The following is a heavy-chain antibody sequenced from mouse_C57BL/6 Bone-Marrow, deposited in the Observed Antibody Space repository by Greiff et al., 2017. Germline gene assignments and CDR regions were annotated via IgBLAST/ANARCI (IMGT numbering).Heavy chain of an antibody. J-gene: IGHJ3*01. CDR1: GFSLTSYG. CDR2: IWGGGST. Sequence: VKLMESGPGLGAPSQSLSITCTVSGFSLTSYGVDWVRQPPGKGLEWLGVIWGGGSTNYNSALMSRLSISKDNSKSQIFLKMNSLQTDDTAMYYYPQGRGYFAFAYWGQVTLVTVSA. D-gene: IGHD2-3*01. V-gene: IGHV2-9*01. CDR3: PQGRGYFAFAY.